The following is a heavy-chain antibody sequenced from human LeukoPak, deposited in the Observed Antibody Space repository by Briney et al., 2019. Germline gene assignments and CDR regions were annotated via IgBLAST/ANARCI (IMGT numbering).Heavy chain of an antibody. CDR2: ISYDGSYK. V-gene: IGHV3-30*03. CDR3: AGVSESGWFYFDY. D-gene: IGHD6-19*01. Sequence: GGSMRLSCAASGFTFSTYAMHWVRQAPGKGLEWVAVISYDGSYKYYADSVKGRFSISRDNSKKTLYLQMSSLRDEDTAVYYCAGVSESGWFYFDYWGQGTLVTVSS. CDR1: GFTFSTYA. J-gene: IGHJ4*02.